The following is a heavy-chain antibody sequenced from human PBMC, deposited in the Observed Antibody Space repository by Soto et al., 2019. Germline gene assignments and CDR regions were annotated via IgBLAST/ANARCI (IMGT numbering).Heavy chain of an antibody. D-gene: IGHD2-2*01. Sequence: QVQLVQSGAEVRKPGSSVKVSCTASGGTLSRHAISWVRQAPGQGLAWLVGIIPIFGTANHAQKFQGRVTIIADESTSTVYMELSSLRSEDTAMYYCARVRYPVVPADYYYGMDVWGQGTTGTVSS. V-gene: IGHV1-69*01. CDR1: GGTLSRHA. J-gene: IGHJ6*02. CDR3: ARVRYPVVPADYYYGMDV. CDR2: IIPIFGTA.